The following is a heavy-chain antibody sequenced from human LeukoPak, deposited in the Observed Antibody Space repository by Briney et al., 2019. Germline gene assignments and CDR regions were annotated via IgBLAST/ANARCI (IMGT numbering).Heavy chain of an antibody. CDR3: PRRIWTSEWYFDL. CDR1: GGSISSSSYY. V-gene: IGHV4-39*01. J-gene: IGHJ2*01. D-gene: IGHD1-1*01. CDR2: IYYSGST. Sequence: PSETLSLTCTVSGGSISSSSYYWGWIRQPRGKGLEWIGSIYYSGSTYYNPSLKSRVTISVDTSKNQFSLKLNSVTAADTAVYYCPRRIWTSEWYFDLWGRGTLVTVSS.